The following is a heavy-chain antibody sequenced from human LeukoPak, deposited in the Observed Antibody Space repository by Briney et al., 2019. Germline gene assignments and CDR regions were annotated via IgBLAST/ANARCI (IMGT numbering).Heavy chain of an antibody. J-gene: IGHJ6*02. CDR1: GFTFISYA. V-gene: IGHV3-30-3*01. CDR2: ISYDGSNK. Sequence: GALRLSCAASGFTFISYAMHWVRQAPGKGLEWVAVISYDGSNKYYADSVKGRFTISRDNSKNTLYLQMNSLRAEDTAVYYCARDQSPIAAAAPYYYYGMDVWGQGTTVTVSS. D-gene: IGHD6-13*01. CDR3: ARDQSPIAAAAPYYYYGMDV.